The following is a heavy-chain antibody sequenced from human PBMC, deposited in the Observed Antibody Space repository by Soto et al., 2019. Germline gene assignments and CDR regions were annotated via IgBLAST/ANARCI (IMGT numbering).Heavy chain of an antibody. CDR1: GFTFSNAW. V-gene: IGHV3-66*01. J-gene: IGHJ4*02. CDR2: IYVGGHT. D-gene: IGHD1-26*01. CDR3: VRDPWDY. Sequence: PGGSLRLSCAASGFTFSNAWMNWVRQAPRRGLEWVSVIYVGGHTYYADSVKGRFAISRDNYKNTLYLQMNSLRAEDTAVYYCVRDPWDYWGQGTLVTVSS.